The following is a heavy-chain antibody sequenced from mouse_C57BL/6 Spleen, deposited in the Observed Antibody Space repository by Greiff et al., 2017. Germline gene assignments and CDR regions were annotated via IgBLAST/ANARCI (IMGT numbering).Heavy chain of an antibody. CDR2: IDPSDSET. J-gene: IGHJ4*01. CDR1: GYTFTSYW. Sequence: QVQLQQPGAELVRPGSSVKLSCKASGYTFTSYWMHWVKQRPIQGLEWIGNIDPSDSETHYNQKFKDKATLTVDKSSSTAYMQLSSLTSEDSAVYYCARRGAQATSYYAMDYWGQGTSVTVSS. D-gene: IGHD3-2*02. CDR3: ARRGAQATSYYAMDY. V-gene: IGHV1-52*01.